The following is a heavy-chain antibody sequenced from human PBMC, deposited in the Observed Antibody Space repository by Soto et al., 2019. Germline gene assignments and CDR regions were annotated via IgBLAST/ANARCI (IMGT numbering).Heavy chain of an antibody. Sequence: GGSLRLSCAASGCTFISYAMRWVRQAPGKGLEWVAVISYDGSNKYYADSVKGRFTISRDNSKNTLYLQMNSLRAEDTAVYYCARDCRTVLTAMVSYFDYWGQGTLVTVSS. CDR3: ARDCRTVLTAMVSYFDY. V-gene: IGHV3-30-3*01. CDR2: ISYDGSNK. CDR1: GCTFISYA. D-gene: IGHD5-18*01. J-gene: IGHJ4*02.